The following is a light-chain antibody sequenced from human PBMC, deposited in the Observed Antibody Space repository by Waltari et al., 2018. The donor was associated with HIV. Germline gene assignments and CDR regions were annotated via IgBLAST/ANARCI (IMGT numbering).Light chain of an antibody. Sequence: DIQLTQSPSPLSASVGDRVTITCRASQTIGDYVNWYQQKPGKPPKLLIYSATSLQPGVPSMFSGSGSGTDFALTISSLQPEDFAIYYGEQIYTFPLVTFGPGTKVDIK. J-gene: IGKJ3*01. CDR1: QTIGDY. CDR3: EQIYTFPLVT. V-gene: IGKV1-39*01. CDR2: SAT.